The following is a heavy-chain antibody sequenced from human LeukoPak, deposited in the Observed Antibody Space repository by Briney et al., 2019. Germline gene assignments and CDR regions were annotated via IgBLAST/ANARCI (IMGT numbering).Heavy chain of an antibody. V-gene: IGHV4-59*01. CDR3: ARASGSYGDIDAFDI. CDR2: IYYSGST. Sequence: YIYYSGSTNYNPSLKSRLTISVDTSKNQFSLKLSSVTAADTAVYYCARASGSYGDIDAFDIWGQGTMVTVSS. D-gene: IGHD1-26*01. J-gene: IGHJ3*02.